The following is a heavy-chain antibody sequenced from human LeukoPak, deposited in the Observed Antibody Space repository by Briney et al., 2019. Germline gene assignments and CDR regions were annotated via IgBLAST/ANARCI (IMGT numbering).Heavy chain of an antibody. CDR3: AKDLSGGIVGATLDY. CDR2: ISYDGSNK. D-gene: IGHD1-26*01. J-gene: IGHJ4*02. CDR1: GFTFSSYG. Sequence: PGRSLRLSCAASGFTFSSYGMHWVRQAPGKGLEWVAVISYDGSNKYYADSVKGRFTISRDNSKNTLYLQMNSLRAEDMAVYYCAKDLSGGIVGATLDYWGQGTLVTVSS. V-gene: IGHV3-30*18.